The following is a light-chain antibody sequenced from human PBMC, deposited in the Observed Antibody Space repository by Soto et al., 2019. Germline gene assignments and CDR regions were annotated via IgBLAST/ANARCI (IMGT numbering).Light chain of an antibody. CDR3: QQRSNWPPWT. V-gene: IGKV3-11*01. CDR1: QSVSSN. J-gene: IGKJ1*01. Sequence: ELVMTQSPATLSVSPGARATLSCRASQSVSSNLAWYQQKPGQAPRLLIYDASNRATGIPARFSGSGSGTDFTLTISILEPEDFAVYYCQQRSNWPPWTFGQGTKVDIK. CDR2: DAS.